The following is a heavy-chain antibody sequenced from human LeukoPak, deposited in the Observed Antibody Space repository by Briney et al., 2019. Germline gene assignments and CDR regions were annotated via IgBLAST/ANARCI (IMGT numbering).Heavy chain of an antibody. CDR3: ARDRGWGAAAGEGSFDY. D-gene: IGHD6-25*01. J-gene: IGHJ4*02. CDR2: INPNSGGT. CDR1: GYTFTGYY. Sequence: ASVKVSCKASGYTFTGYYIHWVRQAPGEGLEWMGRINPNSGGTNDAQEFQGRLTMSRDTSISTAYMELSSLTSDDTAVYYWARDRGWGAAAGEGSFDYWGQGTLVTVSS. V-gene: IGHV1-2*06.